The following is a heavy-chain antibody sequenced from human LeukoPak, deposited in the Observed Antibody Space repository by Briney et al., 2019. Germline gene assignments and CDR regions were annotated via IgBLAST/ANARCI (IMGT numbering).Heavy chain of an antibody. CDR3: ARGNYGGQDAFDI. CDR1: GYTFSNFG. J-gene: IGHJ3*02. CDR2: ISAYNGNT. Sequence: ASVKVSCKASGYTFSNFGISWVRQAPGQGLEWMGWISAYNGNTKYAQKLQGRVTMTTDTSTSTAYMELRSLRSDDTAVYYCARGNYGGQDAFDIWGQGTMVTVSS. V-gene: IGHV1-18*01. D-gene: IGHD4-23*01.